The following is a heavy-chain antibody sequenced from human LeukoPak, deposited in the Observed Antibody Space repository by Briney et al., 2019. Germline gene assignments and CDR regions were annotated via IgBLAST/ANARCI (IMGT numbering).Heavy chain of an antibody. V-gene: IGHV1-69*04. D-gene: IGHD5-12*01. J-gene: IGHJ4*02. CDR1: GGTFSSYA. Sequence: ASVKVSCKASGGTFSSYAIIWVRQAPGQGLEWMGRIIPILGIANCAQKFQGRVTITADKSTSTAYMELSSLRSEDTAVYYCARDREMATIPGGDYWGQGTLVTVSS. CDR3: ARDREMATIPGGDY. CDR2: IIPILGIA.